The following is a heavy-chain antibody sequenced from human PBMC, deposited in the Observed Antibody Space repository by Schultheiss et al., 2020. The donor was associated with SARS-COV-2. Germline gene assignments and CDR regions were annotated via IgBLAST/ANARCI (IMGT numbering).Heavy chain of an antibody. CDR2: ISGSGGST. D-gene: IGHD3-22*01. CDR1: GFTFDDYA. V-gene: IGHV3-23*01. Sequence: GGSLRLSCAASGFTFDDYAMHWVRQAPGKGLEWVSGISGSGGSTYYADSVKGRFTISRDNSKNTLYLQMNSLRAEDTAVYYCAKRGYDSSGYYSDWYFDLWGRGTLVTVSS. CDR3: AKRGYDSSGYYSDWYFDL. J-gene: IGHJ2*01.